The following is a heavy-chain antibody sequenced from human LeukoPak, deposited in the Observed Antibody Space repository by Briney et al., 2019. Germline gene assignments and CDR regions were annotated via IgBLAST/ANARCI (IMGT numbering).Heavy chain of an antibody. CDR1: GLTFSSYW. J-gene: IGHJ4*02. CDR2: IKQDGSEK. CDR3: AREVWQQLATFDY. V-gene: IGHV3-7*01. D-gene: IGHD6-13*01. Sequence: RGSLRLSCAASGLTFSSYWMSWVRRAPGKGLEWVANIKQDGSEKYYVDSVKGRFTISRDNAKNSLYLQMNSLTAEDTAVYYCAREVWQQLATFDYWGQGTLVTVSS.